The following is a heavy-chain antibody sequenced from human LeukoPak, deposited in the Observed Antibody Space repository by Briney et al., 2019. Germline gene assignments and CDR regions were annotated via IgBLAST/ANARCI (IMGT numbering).Heavy chain of an antibody. CDR3: VYLERRGHSYYYYYMDV. CDR2: INLNSGNT. V-gene: IGHV1-8*01. Sequence: ASVKVSCKASGYTCTSYDINWEPQATGQGLEWITLINLNSGNTGYAQKFQGRVTMTRNTSISTAYMELSSLRSEDTAVYYCVYLERRGHSYYYYYMDVWGKGTTVTVSS. CDR1: GYTCTSYD. J-gene: IGHJ6*03. D-gene: IGHD1-1*01.